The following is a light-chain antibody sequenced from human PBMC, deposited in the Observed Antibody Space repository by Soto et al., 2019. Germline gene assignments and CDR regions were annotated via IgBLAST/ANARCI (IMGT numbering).Light chain of an antibody. CDR3: LLFHNGAYA. CDR1: TGAVTTGHF. V-gene: IGLV7-46*01. CDR2: DTN. Sequence: QAVVTQEPSVTVAPGGTVTLTCGSSTGAVTTGHFPYWFQQKPGQAPRTLIYDTNYKHSWTPDRFSGSLLGGQAALTLSGAQPEDEAEYYCLLFHNGAYAFGTGTKVTVL. J-gene: IGLJ1*01.